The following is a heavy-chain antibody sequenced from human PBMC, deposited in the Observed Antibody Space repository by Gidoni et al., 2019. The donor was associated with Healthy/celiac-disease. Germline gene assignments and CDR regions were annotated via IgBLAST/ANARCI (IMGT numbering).Heavy chain of an antibody. CDR1: GFTFDDYA. V-gene: IGHV3-9*01. D-gene: IGHD5-12*01. CDR3: AKDMKVATIGRYDAFDI. CDR2: ISWNSGSI. Sequence: EVQLVASGGGLVQPGRSLRLSRAASGFTFDDYAMHWVRQAPGTGLEWVSGISWNSGSIGYADSVKGRFTISRDNAKNSLYLQMNSLRAEDTALYYCAKDMKVATIGRYDAFDIWGQGTMVTVSS. J-gene: IGHJ3*02.